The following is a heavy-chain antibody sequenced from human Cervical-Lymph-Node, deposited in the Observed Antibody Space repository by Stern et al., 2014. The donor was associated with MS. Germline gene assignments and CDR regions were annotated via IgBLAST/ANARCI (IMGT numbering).Heavy chain of an antibody. D-gene: IGHD6-19*01. CDR3: AKGRTVAVKGVGAFDV. Sequence: VQLVESGGGVVQPGRSVRLSCVASGFTFSNFGMHWVRQAPGKGLEWVTLISYDGGNAYYADFVRGRVTISRDDSKNRVYLQLNSLRPEDTAVYYCAKGRTVAVKGVGAFDVWGQGTLVPVSS. J-gene: IGHJ3*01. CDR1: GFTFSNFG. V-gene: IGHV3-30*18. CDR2: ISYDGGNA.